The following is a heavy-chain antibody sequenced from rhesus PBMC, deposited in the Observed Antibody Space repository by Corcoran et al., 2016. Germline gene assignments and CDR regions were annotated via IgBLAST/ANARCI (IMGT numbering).Heavy chain of an antibody. CDR1: GFTFRNYW. CDR3: AGGESGWGHGLDS. J-gene: IGHJ6*01. V-gene: IGHV3-16*01. CDR2: IKKRAEEEKT. D-gene: IGHD6-31*01. Sequence: EVQLVESGGGLVQPGGSLRLSCAASGFTFRNYWLSWVRQAPGTGLEWVGLIKKRAEEEKTGEAESVKGRLTIKRDEAKSIVSLQRNSLKTEDRAVYYCAGGESGWGHGLDSWGQGAVVTVSS.